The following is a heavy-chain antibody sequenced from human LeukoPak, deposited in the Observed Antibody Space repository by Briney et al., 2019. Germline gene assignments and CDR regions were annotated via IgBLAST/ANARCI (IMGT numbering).Heavy chain of an antibody. CDR1: GYTVTSYY. D-gene: IGHD2-21*01. Sequence: ASVKVSCKASGYTVTSYYMHWVRQAPGQGLEWMAILNPSGGSSNYAQKFQGRATLTRATSTGTVYMELSSLRSEDTAVYYCARDCGILRIDCGDSLDIWGQGTMVTVSS. CDR2: LNPSGGSS. CDR3: ARDCGILRIDCGDSLDI. V-gene: IGHV1-46*01. J-gene: IGHJ3*02.